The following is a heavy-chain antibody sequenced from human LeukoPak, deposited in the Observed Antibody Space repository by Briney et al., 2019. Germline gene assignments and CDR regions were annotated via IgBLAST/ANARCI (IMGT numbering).Heavy chain of an antibody. V-gene: IGHV4-34*01. Sequence: PSETLSLTCAVYGGSFSGYYWSWVRQPPGKGLEWIGEIYHSGSTNYNPSLKSRVTISVDKSKNQFSLKLSSVTAADTAVYYCARDPLTSDSSGYYLDYWGQGTLVTVSS. CDR1: GGSFSGYY. J-gene: IGHJ4*02. CDR2: IYHSGST. D-gene: IGHD3-22*01. CDR3: ARDPLTSDSSGYYLDY.